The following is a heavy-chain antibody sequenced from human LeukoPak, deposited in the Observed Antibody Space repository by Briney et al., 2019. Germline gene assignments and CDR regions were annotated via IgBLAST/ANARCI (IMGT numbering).Heavy chain of an antibody. CDR2: ISGSGGNT. CDR3: AKGCGETCYSDFDH. D-gene: IGHD2-15*01. CDR1: GFTFSSYA. J-gene: IGHJ4*02. Sequence: PGGSLRLSCAASGFTFSSYAMGWVRQAPGKGLEWVSTISGSGGNTYYADSVQGRFTFSRDNSKNTLYLQMNSLRVEDTAVYYCAKGCGETCYSDFDHWGQGTLVTVSS. V-gene: IGHV3-23*01.